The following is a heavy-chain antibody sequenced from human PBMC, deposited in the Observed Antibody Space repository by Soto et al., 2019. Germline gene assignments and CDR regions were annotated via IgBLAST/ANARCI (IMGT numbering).Heavy chain of an antibody. Sequence: QVQLQESGPGLVKPSETLSLTCTVSGGSISSYYWSWIRQPPGKGLEWIGYIDYSGSTNYNPSLKSRVTISIEPSRNQFSLKLNSVTAAEPAVYYCAGLLGTTSPKFDHWGQGTLVTVSP. D-gene: IGHD1-1*01. V-gene: IGHV4-59*08. CDR2: IDYSGST. CDR3: AGLLGTTSPKFDH. CDR1: GGSISSYY. J-gene: IGHJ4*02.